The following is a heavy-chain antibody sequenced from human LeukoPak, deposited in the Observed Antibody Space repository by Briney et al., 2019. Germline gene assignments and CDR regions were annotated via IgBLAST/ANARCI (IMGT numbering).Heavy chain of an antibody. V-gene: IGHV3-7*01. Sequence: GGSLSLSCAASGFTFSTYWMSWVRQAPGRGLEWVANIKQDGSVEYYVDSVKGRFTISRDNAKNSLYLQMNSLRGEDTALYYCARAPRPGVWSGYCEYWGQGTLVTVSS. J-gene: IGHJ4*02. CDR2: IKQDGSVE. CDR3: ARAPRPGVWSGYCEY. CDR1: GFTFSTYW. D-gene: IGHD3-3*01.